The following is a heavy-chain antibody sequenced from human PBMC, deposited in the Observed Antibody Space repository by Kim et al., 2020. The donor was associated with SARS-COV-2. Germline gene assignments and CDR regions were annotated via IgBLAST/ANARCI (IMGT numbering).Heavy chain of an antibody. CDR3: AKDIKAAGTRGRAFDI. CDR2: ISWNSGSI. CDR1: GFTFDDYA. J-gene: IGHJ3*02. Sequence: GGSLRLSCAASGFTFDDYAMHWVRQAPGKGLEWVSGISWNSGSIGYADSVKGRFTISRDNAKNSLYLQMNSLRAEDTALYYCAKDIKAAGTRGRAFDIWGQGTMVTVSS. V-gene: IGHV3-9*01. D-gene: IGHD6-13*01.